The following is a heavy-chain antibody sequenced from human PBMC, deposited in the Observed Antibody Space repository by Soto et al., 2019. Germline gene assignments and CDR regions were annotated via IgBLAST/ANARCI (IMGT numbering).Heavy chain of an antibody. V-gene: IGHV1-69*01. D-gene: IGHD2-2*01. CDR2: IIPIFGTA. J-gene: IGHJ5*02. Sequence: QVQLVQSGAEVKNPGSSVTVSCKASGGTFSSYAISWVRQAPGQGLEWMGGIIPIFGTANYAQKFQGRVTITADESTSTAYMELSSLRSEDTAVYYCARARTGRDIVVVPAAIGWFDPWGQGTLVTVSS. CDR3: ARARTGRDIVVVPAAIGWFDP. CDR1: GGTFSSYA.